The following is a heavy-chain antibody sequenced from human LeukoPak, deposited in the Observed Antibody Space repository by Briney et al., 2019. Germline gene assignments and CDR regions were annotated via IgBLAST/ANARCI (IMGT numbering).Heavy chain of an antibody. CDR3: ARDPYPKHSTGWYSNY. Sequence: ASVKVSCKASGYTFTDYYIHWLRQAPGHGPEWMGWIYPNNGATFYAQKFQGRVMMTTDASIHTTYMELTSLRSDDTAVYYCARDPYPKHSTGWYSNYWGQGTLVTVSS. D-gene: IGHD6-19*01. J-gene: IGHJ4*02. CDR1: GYTFTDYY. V-gene: IGHV1-2*02. CDR2: IYPNNGAT.